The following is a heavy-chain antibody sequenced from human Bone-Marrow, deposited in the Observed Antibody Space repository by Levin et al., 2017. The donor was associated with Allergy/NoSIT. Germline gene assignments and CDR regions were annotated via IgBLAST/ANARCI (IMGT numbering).Heavy chain of an antibody. Sequence: GESLKISCKGSGHSFTKHWINWVRQMPGKGLEWMGRIDPSDSYTNYSPSFQGHVTISADKSNNTAYLQWSSLKASDTAIYYCAKQPITLAGTEAFDIWGQGTMVTVSS. V-gene: IGHV5-10-1*01. CDR3: AKQPITLAGTEAFDI. D-gene: IGHD6-19*01. CDR2: IDPSDSYT. J-gene: IGHJ3*02. CDR1: GHSFTKHW.